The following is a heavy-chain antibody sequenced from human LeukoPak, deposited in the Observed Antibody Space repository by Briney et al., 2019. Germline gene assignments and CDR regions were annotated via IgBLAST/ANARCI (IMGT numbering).Heavy chain of an antibody. CDR2: IKSKTDGGTT. J-gene: IGHJ4*02. V-gene: IGHV3-15*01. CDR1: GFTFSNAW. Sequence: GGSLRLSCAASGFTFSNAWMSWVRQAPGKGLEWVGRIKSKTDGGTTDYAAPVKGRFTISRDDSKNTLYLQMNSLKTEDTAVYYCTTSPYDSSGYADYWGQGTLVTVCS. D-gene: IGHD3-22*01. CDR3: TTSPYDSSGYADY.